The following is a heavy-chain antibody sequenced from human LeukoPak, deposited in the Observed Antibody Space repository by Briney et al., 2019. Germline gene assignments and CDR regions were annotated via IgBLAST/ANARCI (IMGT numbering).Heavy chain of an antibody. Sequence: GGSLRLSCAASGFTFSSYAMSWVRQAPGKGLEWFSANSGSGGSTYYADSVKGRFTISRDNSKNTLYLQMNSLRAEDTAVYYCAQARSVGEYYFDYWGQGTLVTVSS. CDR1: GFTFSSYA. J-gene: IGHJ4*02. V-gene: IGHV3-23*01. CDR2: NSGSGGST. D-gene: IGHD3-10*01. CDR3: AQARSVGEYYFDY.